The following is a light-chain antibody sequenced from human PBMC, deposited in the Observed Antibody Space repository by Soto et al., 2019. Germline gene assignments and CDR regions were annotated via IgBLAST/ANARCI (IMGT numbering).Light chain of an antibody. J-gene: IGKJ1*01. Sequence: EIVLTQAPATLCLSPGERATLACRASQSVSSYLAWYQQKPGQAPRLLIFRASSRATGVPARCSASGSGTEVTLTISGLQSEDFAVYYCQQYNNWPPWTFGPGTKVDIK. CDR2: RAS. V-gene: IGKV3-15*01. CDR3: QQYNNWPPWT. CDR1: QSVSSY.